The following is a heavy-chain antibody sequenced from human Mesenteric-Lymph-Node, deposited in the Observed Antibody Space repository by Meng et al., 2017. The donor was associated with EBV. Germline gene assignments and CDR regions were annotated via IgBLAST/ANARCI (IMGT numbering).Heavy chain of an antibody. CDR1: GGSVISNNW. CDR3: AKVSLTGTFYDH. V-gene: IGHV4-4*02. Sequence: VQPLESLRRQTNASVTLSRTGPASGGSVISNNWLTWVRQPPGKVLEWIGDIFPIQSTNNNPSLKSRVPISVDNSKNQFSLSLTSVTAADTAIYYCAKVSLTGTFYDHWGQGILVTVSS. D-gene: IGHD3-9*01. CDR2: IFPIQST. J-gene: IGHJ4*02.